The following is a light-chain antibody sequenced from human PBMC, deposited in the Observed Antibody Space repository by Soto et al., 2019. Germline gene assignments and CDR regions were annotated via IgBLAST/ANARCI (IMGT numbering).Light chain of an antibody. CDR3: QQYGSSPLP. V-gene: IGKV3-20*01. Sequence: EIVLTQSPGTLSLSPGERATLSCRASQSIRSSFFAWYQQKPGQAPRLINYGASSRATGIPDRFSGSGSGTDFTLTISRLEPEDFAVYYCQQYGSSPLPFGPGTKVDIK. CDR2: GAS. CDR1: QSIRSSF. J-gene: IGKJ3*01.